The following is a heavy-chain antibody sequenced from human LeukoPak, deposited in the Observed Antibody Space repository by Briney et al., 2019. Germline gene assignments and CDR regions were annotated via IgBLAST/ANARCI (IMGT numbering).Heavy chain of an antibody. CDR3: TREGLTGDLGLDY. CDR2: INPKNNGT. Sequence: ASVTVSRKASGYSFTGYYMHWVRQAPEQGLEWMGRINPKNNGTNYAQKFQGRITMTRDTPITTAYMELSRLRSDDTAVYYCTREGLTGDLGLDYWGQGALVTVSS. CDR1: GYSFTGYY. V-gene: IGHV1-2*02. D-gene: IGHD7-27*01. J-gene: IGHJ4*02.